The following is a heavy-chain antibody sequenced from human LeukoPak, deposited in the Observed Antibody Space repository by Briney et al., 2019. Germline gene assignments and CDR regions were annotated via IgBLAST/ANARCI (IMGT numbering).Heavy chain of an antibody. CDR3: ARGSGSAPDYYYYYMDV. V-gene: IGHV1-2*02. CDR2: INPNSGGT. D-gene: IGHD3-10*01. CDR1: GYTFTGYY. J-gene: IGHJ6*03. Sequence: ASVKVSCKASGYTFTGYYMHWVRQAPGQGLEWMGWINPNSGGTNYAQKFQGRVTITRNTSISTAYMELSSLRSEDTAVYYCARGSGSAPDYYYYYMDVWGKGTTVTVSS.